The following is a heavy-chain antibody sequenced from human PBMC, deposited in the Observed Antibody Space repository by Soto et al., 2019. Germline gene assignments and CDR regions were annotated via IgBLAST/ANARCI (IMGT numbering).Heavy chain of an antibody. J-gene: IGHJ4*02. CDR2: INAYNGNT. Sequence: QVQLVQSGAEVKKPGASVKVSCKASGYTFTTYGISWVRQAPGQWLEWMGWINAYNGNTNYAQKLQGRVTITTDTSASTAYMGLRSLRSDDSAVYYCAADPVAGTDFDYWGQGTLVTVSS. CDR3: AADPVAGTDFDY. CDR1: GYTFTTYG. D-gene: IGHD6-19*01. V-gene: IGHV1-18*01.